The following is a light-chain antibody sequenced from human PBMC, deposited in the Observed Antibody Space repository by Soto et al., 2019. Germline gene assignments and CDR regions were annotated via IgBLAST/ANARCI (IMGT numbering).Light chain of an antibody. CDR1: STNIGRNS. CDR3: AAWDDSLSGWV. J-gene: IGLJ3*02. V-gene: IGLV1-44*01. CDR2: TNN. Sequence: QSVLTQPPSASRTPGQRVSISCSGSSTNIGRNSISWYQNLPGTAPKLLIYTNNQRPSGVPARFSGSKSGTSAPRAISGLQSEDEADYYCAAWDDSLSGWVFGGGTKVTVL.